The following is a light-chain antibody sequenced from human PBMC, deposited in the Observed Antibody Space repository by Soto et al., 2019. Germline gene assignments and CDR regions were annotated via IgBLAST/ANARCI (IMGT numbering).Light chain of an antibody. CDR3: QQYGSSTGT. CDR1: QSVSSSY. V-gene: IGKV3-20*01. CDR2: GAS. J-gene: IGKJ1*01. Sequence: EIVLTQSPGTLSLSPGERATLPCRASQSVSSSYLAWYQQKPGQAPRLLIYGASSRATGIPDRFSGSGSGTDFTLTISILEPEDFAVYYCQQYGSSTGTFGQGT.